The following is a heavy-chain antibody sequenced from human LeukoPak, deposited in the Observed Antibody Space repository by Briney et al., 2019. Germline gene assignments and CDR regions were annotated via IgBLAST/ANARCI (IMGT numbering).Heavy chain of an antibody. V-gene: IGHV3-21*04. CDR1: GFIFSSNS. CDR2: ISTGGSYI. D-gene: IGHD4-17*01. J-gene: IGHJ3*02. Sequence: PGRSLRLSCAASGFIFSSNSMNWVRQAPGKGLEWVSCISTGGSYIYYADSVKGRFTISRDNSKNSLYVQMNSLRTEDTALYYCAKDWAVTPRRGDAFDIWGQGTMVTVSS. CDR3: AKDWAVTPRRGDAFDI.